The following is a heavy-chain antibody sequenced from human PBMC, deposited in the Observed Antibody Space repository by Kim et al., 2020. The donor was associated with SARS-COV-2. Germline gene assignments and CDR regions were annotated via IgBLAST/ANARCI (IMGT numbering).Heavy chain of an antibody. Sequence: GGSLRLSCAASEIIFRNYWMHWVRQTPEKGLAWVSSINNDGTITYYADSVKGRFTISRDNAKNTLFLQMNSLRADDTAVYHCTRALRQELVNWFDPWGLGTLVTVSS. D-gene: IGHD3-10*01. CDR3: TRALRQELVNWFDP. CDR2: INNDGTIT. V-gene: IGHV3-74*01. J-gene: IGHJ5*02. CDR1: EIIFRNYW.